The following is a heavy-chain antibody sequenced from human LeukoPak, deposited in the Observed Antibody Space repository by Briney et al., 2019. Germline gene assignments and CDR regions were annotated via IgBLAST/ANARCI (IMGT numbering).Heavy chain of an antibody. V-gene: IGHV2-5*01. CDR2: IDNNDDK. J-gene: IGHJ4*02. CDR3: VHSTTLFRGVLYFDF. Sequence: SGPTLVNPTQTLTLTCTFSGFSLTSPGEGVGWIRQPPGEPLEFLTLIDNNDDKRYSPSLQSRLTITKDTSENRVALTVTNMAPVDTAKFYCVHSTTLFRGVLYFDFWGLGSWVTVSS. CDR1: GFSLTSPGEG. D-gene: IGHD3-10*01.